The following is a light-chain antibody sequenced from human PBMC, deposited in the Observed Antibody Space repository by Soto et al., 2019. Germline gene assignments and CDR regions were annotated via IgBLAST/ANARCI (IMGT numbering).Light chain of an antibody. J-gene: IGKJ1*01. CDR2: GAS. CDR3: EKDRNCPRM. Sequence: ASQITQALSSLSASVVDRWTIACRASQGIGNALGWYQQKPGKPPKVLIYGASNLQSGVPPRFSGSGFGTDMNLAISSLQSEDSATYYCEKDRNCPRMLGSGTKVDIK. CDR1: QGIGNA. V-gene: IGKV1-6*02.